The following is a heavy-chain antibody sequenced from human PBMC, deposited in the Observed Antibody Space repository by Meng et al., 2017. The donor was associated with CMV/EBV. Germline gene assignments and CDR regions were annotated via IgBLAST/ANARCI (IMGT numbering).Heavy chain of an antibody. Sequence: VQVVESGGGLVKPGGSLRLSCAASGFTFSDYYMSWIRQAPGKGLEWVSYISSSSSYTNYADSVKGRFTISRDNAKNSLYLQMNSLRAEDTAVYYCARWPAGGRTPAPDYWGQGTLVTVSS. CDR2: ISSSSSYT. V-gene: IGHV3-11*05. CDR1: GFTFSDYY. J-gene: IGHJ4*02. CDR3: ARWPAGGRTPAPDY. D-gene: IGHD3-16*01.